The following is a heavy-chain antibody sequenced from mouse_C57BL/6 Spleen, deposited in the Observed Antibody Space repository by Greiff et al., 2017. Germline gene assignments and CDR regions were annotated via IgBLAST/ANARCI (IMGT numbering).Heavy chain of an antibody. CDR1: GYAFTNYL. CDR3: TRYYDLYYYAMDY. D-gene: IGHD2-4*01. CDR2: INPGSGGT. Sequence: QVQLQQSGAELVRPGTSVKVSCKASGYAFTNYLIEWVKQRPGQGLEWIGVINPGSGGTKYNEKFKGKATLTADKSSSTSYMQLSSLTSEDSAVYFCTRYYDLYYYAMDYWGQGTSVTVSS. J-gene: IGHJ4*01. V-gene: IGHV1-54*01.